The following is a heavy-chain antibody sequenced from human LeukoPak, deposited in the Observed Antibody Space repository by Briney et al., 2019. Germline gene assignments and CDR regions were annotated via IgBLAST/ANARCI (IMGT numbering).Heavy chain of an antibody. V-gene: IGHV3-23*01. Sequence: PGGSLRLSCAASGFTFSSYAMSWVRQAPGKGLEWVSAISGSGGSTYYADSVKGRFTISRDNSKNTLYLQMNSLRAEDTAVYYCARDVSGYYSFDYWGQGTLVTVSS. CDR3: ARDVSGYYSFDY. D-gene: IGHD3-22*01. CDR1: GFTFSSYA. J-gene: IGHJ4*02. CDR2: ISGSGGST.